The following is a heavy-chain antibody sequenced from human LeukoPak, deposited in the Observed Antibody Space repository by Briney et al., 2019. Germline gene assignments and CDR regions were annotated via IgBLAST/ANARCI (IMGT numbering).Heavy chain of an antibody. V-gene: IGHV4-59*01. CDR2: IYYSGCT. CDR3: ARAGYYYDSSGFDY. D-gene: IGHD3-22*01. J-gene: IGHJ4*02. Sequence: PSETLSLTCTVSGGSISSYYWSWIRQPPGKGLEWIGYIYYSGCTNYNPSLKSRVTISVDTSKNQFSLKLSSVTAADTAVYYCARAGYYYDSSGFDYWGQGTLVTVSS. CDR1: GGSISSYY.